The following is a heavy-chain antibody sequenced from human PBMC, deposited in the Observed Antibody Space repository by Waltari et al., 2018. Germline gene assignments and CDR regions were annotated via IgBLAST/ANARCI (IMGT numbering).Heavy chain of an antibody. CDR2: THHDGTT. CDR1: GHSIRSEYF. J-gene: IGHJ4*02. V-gene: IGHV4-38-2*01. Sequence: QVQLQESGPGLVKPSETLSLTCAVFGHSIRSEYFWGWIRQPPGKGLEWIGTTHHDGTTFYSPSLQNRITNSLDTSNNQFSLRLRSMTAADTAVYYCAAVAWHYSVRIDYWGQGTLVTVSS. D-gene: IGHD6-19*01. CDR3: AAVAWHYSVRIDY.